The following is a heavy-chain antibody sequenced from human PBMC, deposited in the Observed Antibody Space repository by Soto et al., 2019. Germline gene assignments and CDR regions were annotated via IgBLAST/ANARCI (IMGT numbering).Heavy chain of an antibody. J-gene: IGHJ4*02. Sequence: EVQLVESGGGLIQPGGALRLTCTASGFSLSHYWMHWIRQAPGKGLVWVSRINLDGSSTDYAPSVKGRVTISRDNAKNTLYLQINSLAADDTAVYYCARGWGFNDYWGRGTLVTVSS. CDR1: GFSLSHYW. V-gene: IGHV3-74*01. CDR3: ARGWGFNDY. D-gene: IGHD7-27*01. CDR2: INLDGSST.